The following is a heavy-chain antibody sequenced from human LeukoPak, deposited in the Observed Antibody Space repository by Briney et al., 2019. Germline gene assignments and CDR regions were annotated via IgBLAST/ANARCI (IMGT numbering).Heavy chain of an antibody. CDR2: ISGSGGST. CDR1: GFTFSSYA. Sequence: GGSLRLSCAASGFTFSSYAMSWVRQAPGKGLEWVSAISGSGGSTYYADSVKGRFTISRDNSKNTLYLRMNSLRAEDTAVYYCAKAPRGCSSTSCYYFDYWGQGTLVTVSS. V-gene: IGHV3-23*01. J-gene: IGHJ4*02. CDR3: AKAPRGCSSTSCYYFDY. D-gene: IGHD2-2*01.